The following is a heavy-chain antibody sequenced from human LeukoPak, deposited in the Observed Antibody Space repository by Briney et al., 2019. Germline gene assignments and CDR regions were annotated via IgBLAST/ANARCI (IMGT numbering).Heavy chain of an antibody. Sequence: PGGSLRLSCAASGFTFSDYYMSWIRQAPGKGLEWVSYISSSGSTIYYADSVKGRFTISRDNAKNSLYLQMNSLRAEDTAVYYCAGGLDYYDSSGAGDYWGQGTLVTVSS. J-gene: IGHJ4*02. CDR2: ISSSGSTI. CDR1: GFTFSDYY. CDR3: AGGLDYYDSSGAGDY. D-gene: IGHD3-22*01. V-gene: IGHV3-11*04.